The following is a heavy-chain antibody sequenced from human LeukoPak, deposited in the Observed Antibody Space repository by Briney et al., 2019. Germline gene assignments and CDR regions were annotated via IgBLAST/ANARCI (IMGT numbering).Heavy chain of an antibody. D-gene: IGHD4-17*01. CDR3: ARDRSNGDYAFDY. CDR1: GFTFSKYA. J-gene: IGHJ4*02. CDR2: ISGSGGST. Sequence: GGSLRLTCAASGFTFSKYAMSWDRQVPEKGLEWVSGISGSGGSTYYADSVKGRFTISRDNSKNTLHLQMNSLRAEDTAVYYCARDRSNGDYAFDYWGQGALVTVSS. V-gene: IGHV3-23*01.